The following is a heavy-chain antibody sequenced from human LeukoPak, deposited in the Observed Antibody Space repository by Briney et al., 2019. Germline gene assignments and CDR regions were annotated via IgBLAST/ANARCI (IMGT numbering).Heavy chain of an antibody. V-gene: IGHV3-48*02. D-gene: IGHD2-21*02. J-gene: IGHJ4*02. CDR3: ARDDSWAFDY. Sequence: GGSLRLSCTASGFTFGDYAMSWVRQAPGKGLEWVAYIRTSSGGIYYADSVKGRFTISTDTAKNSLYLEMNNLRDGDTAVYYCARDDSWAFDYWGQGTLVTVFS. CDR2: IRTSSGGI. CDR1: GFTFGDYA.